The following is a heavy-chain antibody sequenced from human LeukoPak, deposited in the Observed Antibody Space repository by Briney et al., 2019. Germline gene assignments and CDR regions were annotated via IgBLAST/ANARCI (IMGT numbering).Heavy chain of an antibody. Sequence: GGSLRLSCAASGFTFSNFGIHWVRQVPGKGLQWMAIISYDGSNEYYADSVKGRFTISRDNPMYTLFLQMNSLRPEDTAVYYCAKDSGDYGRPDYWGQGTLVTVSS. J-gene: IGHJ4*02. CDR1: GFTFSNFG. D-gene: IGHD3-16*01. CDR2: ISYDGSNE. CDR3: AKDSGDYGRPDY. V-gene: IGHV3-30*18.